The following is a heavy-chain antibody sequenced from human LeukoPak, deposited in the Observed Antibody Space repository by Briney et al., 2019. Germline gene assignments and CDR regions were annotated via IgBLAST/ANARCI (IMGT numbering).Heavy chain of an antibody. J-gene: IGHJ3*02. CDR2: ISYDGSNK. V-gene: IGHV3-30*18. D-gene: IGHD6-19*01. CDR3: AKGWIAVAGTPLGAFDI. CDR1: GFTFSSYG. Sequence: GGSLRLSCAASGFTFSSYGMHWVRQAPGKGLEWVAVISYDGSNKYYADSVKGRFTISRDNSKNTLYLQMNSLRAEDTAVYYCAKGWIAVAGTPLGAFDIWGQGTMVTVSS.